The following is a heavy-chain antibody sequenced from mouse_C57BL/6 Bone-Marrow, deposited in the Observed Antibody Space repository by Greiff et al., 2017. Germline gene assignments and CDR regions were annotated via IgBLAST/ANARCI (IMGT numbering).Heavy chain of an antibody. CDR3: TRSTTVVPFDV. V-gene: IGHV1-5*01. D-gene: IGHD1-1*01. Sequence: EVQLQESGTVLARPGASVKMSCKTSGYTFTSYWMHWVKQRPGQGLEWIGAIYPGNSDTSYNQKFKGKAKLTAVTSASTAYMELSSLTNEDSTVYYCTRSTTVVPFDVWGTGTTVTVSS. J-gene: IGHJ1*03. CDR1: GYTFTSYW. CDR2: IYPGNSDT.